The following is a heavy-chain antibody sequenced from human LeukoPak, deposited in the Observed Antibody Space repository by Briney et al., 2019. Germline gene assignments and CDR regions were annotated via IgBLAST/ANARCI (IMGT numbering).Heavy chain of an antibody. CDR1: GFTFSSYS. V-gene: IGHV3-48*04. CDR2: IRTSGSTI. CDR3: ARGGGSGSYYSIDY. Sequence: GGSLRLSCAASGFTFSSYSMNWVRQAPGKGLEWVSYIRTSGSTIYYADSVKGRFTISRDNAKNSVYLQMNSLRAEDTAVYYCARGGGSGSYYSIDYWGQGTLVTVSS. J-gene: IGHJ4*02. D-gene: IGHD3-10*01.